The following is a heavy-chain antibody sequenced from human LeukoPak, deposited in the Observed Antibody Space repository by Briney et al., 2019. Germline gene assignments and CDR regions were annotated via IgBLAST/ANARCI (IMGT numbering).Heavy chain of an antibody. CDR1: GFTFSSNA. V-gene: IGHV3-23*01. D-gene: IGHD3-22*01. CDR3: ARGTGYDSSGRPEYFQH. J-gene: IGHJ1*01. CDR2: ISGSGGST. Sequence: PGGSLRLSCAASGFTFSSNAMTWVRQAPGKGLEWVSAISGSGGSTYYADSVEGRFTISRDNAKNSLYLQMNSLRAEDTAVYYCARGTGYDSSGRPEYFQHWGQGTLVTVSS.